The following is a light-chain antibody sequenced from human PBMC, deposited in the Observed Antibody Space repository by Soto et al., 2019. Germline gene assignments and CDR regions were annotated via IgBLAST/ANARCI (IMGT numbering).Light chain of an antibody. CDR3: QQYIDWPPYT. J-gene: IGKJ2*01. Sequence: EVVLTQSPATLSVSPGERATLSCRPSQTVSRSLAWYQQKPGQAPRLLIYGASTRATGIPGRFSGSGSGTDFTLTISSLQSEDFAVYYCQQYIDWPPYTFGQGTKVDIK. CDR1: QTVSRS. V-gene: IGKV3-15*01. CDR2: GAS.